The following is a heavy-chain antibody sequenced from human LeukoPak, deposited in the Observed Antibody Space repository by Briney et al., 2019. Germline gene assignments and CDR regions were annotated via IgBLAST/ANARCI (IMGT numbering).Heavy chain of an antibody. V-gene: IGHV3-30*02. Sequence: SCKASGGTFSSYGMHWVRQAPGKGLEWVAFIRYDGSNKYYADSVKGRFTISRDNSKNTLYLQMNSLRAEDTAVYYCAKDYDSDWGQGTLVTVSS. CDR3: AKDYDSD. CDR1: GGTFSSYG. D-gene: IGHD3-22*01. J-gene: IGHJ1*01. CDR2: IRYDGSNK.